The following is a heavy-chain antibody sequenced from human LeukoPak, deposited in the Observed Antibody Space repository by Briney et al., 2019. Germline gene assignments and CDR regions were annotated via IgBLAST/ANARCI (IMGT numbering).Heavy chain of an antibody. CDR1: GYTFTGYY. D-gene: IGHD3-22*01. CDR2: INPNSGGT. V-gene: IGHV1-2*02. Sequence: ASVKVSCKASGYTFTGYYIHWVRQAPGQGLEWMGWINPNSGGTNYAQKFQGRVTMSRDTSISTAYMELRRLRSDDRAVYYCARGPPTIVVVITTGDFDSWGQGTLVTVSS. J-gene: IGHJ4*02. CDR3: ARGPPTIVVVITTGDFDS.